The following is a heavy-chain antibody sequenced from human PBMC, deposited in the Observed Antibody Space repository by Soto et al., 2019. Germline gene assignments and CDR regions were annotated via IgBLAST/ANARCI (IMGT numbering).Heavy chain of an antibody. CDR2: ISAYNGNT. CDR1: GYTFTSYG. J-gene: IGHJ5*02. Sequence: QVQLVQSGAEVKKPGASVKVSCKASGYTFTSYGISWVRQAPGQGLEWMGWISAYNGNTNYAQKLQGRVTMTTDTSTSTAYRERRGVRSDDTAVYYCARVVVVVPASPRGWFDPWGQGTLVTVSS. V-gene: IGHV1-18*04. CDR3: ARVVVVVPASPRGWFDP. D-gene: IGHD2-2*01.